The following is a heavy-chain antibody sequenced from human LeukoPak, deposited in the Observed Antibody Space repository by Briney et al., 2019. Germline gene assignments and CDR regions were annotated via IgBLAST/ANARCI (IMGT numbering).Heavy chain of an antibody. CDR3: ARDGGWGYYDL. V-gene: IGHV3-7*01. Sequence: GGSLRLSCVASGFTFSTSWVTWVRQAPGKGLEWVANIDKHGSGKYYVDSVKGRFAISSDYANNSVFLQMNSLRAEDTSVYYCARDGGWGYYDLWGQGTPVTVSS. CDR1: GFTFSTSW. J-gene: IGHJ4*02. CDR2: IDKHGSGK. D-gene: IGHD3-16*01.